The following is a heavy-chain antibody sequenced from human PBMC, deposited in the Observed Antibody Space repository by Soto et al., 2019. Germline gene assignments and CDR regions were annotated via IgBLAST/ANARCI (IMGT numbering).Heavy chain of an antibody. CDR2: IYRAGST. J-gene: IGHJ4*02. CDR1: GGSFTSNNW. D-gene: IGHD1-7*01. V-gene: IGHV4-4*02. CDR3: ASRDPGTSVDY. Sequence: ASETLPLTCAVSGGSFTSNNWWTWVRQPPGQGLEWIGEIYRAGSTNYNPSLKSRVTISLDKSENQFSLKGTSLTAADTAVYYCASRDPGTSVDYWGQGTLVTVSS.